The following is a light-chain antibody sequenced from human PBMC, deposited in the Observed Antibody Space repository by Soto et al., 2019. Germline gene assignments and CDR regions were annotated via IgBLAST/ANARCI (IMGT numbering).Light chain of an antibody. J-gene: IGKJ4*01. CDR1: PSINTY. V-gene: IGKV3-11*01. CDR2: DAS. Sequence: EVVLTQSPATLSSSPGESVTLSCRASPSINTYLAWYHQKPGQAPRLLIYDASYRAAGIPSRFSGSGSGTAFTLTISSLEPADFSISHWQQRSNWPLTFGGGTKVDI. CDR3: QQRSNWPLT.